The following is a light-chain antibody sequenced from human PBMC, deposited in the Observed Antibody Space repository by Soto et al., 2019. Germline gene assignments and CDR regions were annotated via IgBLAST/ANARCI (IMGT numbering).Light chain of an antibody. CDR2: DAS. CDR3: QQYNSYCT. CDR1: QSISSW. J-gene: IGKJ5*01. Sequence: DIQMTQSPSTLSASVGDRVTITCRASQSISSWLAWYQQKPGKAPKLLINDASSLESGVPSRFSGSGSGTEFTLTISSLQPDDFATYYCQQYNSYCTFGQGTRLEIK. V-gene: IGKV1-5*01.